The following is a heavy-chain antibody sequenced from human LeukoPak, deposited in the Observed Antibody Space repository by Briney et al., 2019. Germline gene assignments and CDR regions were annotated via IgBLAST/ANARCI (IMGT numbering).Heavy chain of an antibody. CDR3: ARLSHYGSGSYYFDC. CDR1: GFTFSDHY. D-gene: IGHD3-10*01. J-gene: IGHJ4*02. V-gene: IGHV3-11*03. CDR2: ISGSSRST. Sequence: KPGGSLRLSCTASGFTFSDHYMSWIRQAPGKGLEWVSYISGSSRSTNYGDSVKGRFTISRDNAKSSLYLQMNTLRAEDTAVYYCARLSHYGSGSYYFDCWGQGTLVTVSS.